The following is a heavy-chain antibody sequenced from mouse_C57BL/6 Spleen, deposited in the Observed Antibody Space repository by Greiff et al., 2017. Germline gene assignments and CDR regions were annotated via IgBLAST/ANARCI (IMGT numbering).Heavy chain of an antibody. CDR3: AKKNWDIGAMDY. J-gene: IGHJ4*01. CDR2: IWRGGST. V-gene: IGHV2-5*01. D-gene: IGHD4-1*01. Sequence: VQLQESGPGLVQPSQSLSITCTVSGFSLTSYGVHWVRQSPGKGLEWLGVIWRGGSTDYNAAFMSRLSITKDNSKSQVFFKMNSLQADDTAIYYCAKKNWDIGAMDYWGQGTSVTVSS. CDR1: GFSLTSYG.